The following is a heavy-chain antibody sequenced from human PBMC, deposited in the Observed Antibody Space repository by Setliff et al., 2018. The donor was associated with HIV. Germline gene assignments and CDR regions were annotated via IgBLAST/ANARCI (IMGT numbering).Heavy chain of an antibody. CDR3: ARSRGSGHTAMLRPDAFDI. CDR1: GGTFSSYA. CDR2: IIPMFATT. V-gene: IGHV1-69*05. D-gene: IGHD5-18*01. J-gene: IGHJ3*02. Sequence: SVKVSCKASGGTFSSYAILWARQAPGQGLEWMGGIIPMFATTNYAQKFQGRVTVTTDESTSTAYMELSSLRSEDTAVYYCARSRGSGHTAMLRPDAFDIWGQGTMVTVSS.